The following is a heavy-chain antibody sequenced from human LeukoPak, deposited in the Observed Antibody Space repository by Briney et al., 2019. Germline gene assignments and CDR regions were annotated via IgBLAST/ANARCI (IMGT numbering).Heavy chain of an antibody. D-gene: IGHD1-7*01. CDR1: GGSLSNYY. CDR2: INDSGRT. CDR3: ARRWNYGRNYYIDV. V-gene: IGHV4-34*01. Sequence: SSETLSLTCAVYGGSLSNYYWRWIRQPPGRGLEWIGEINDSGRTNYNPSLMSRVTVSVDTSKNQFSLRLTSVTATDTAVYYCARRWNYGRNYYIDVWGNGATVSVSS. J-gene: IGHJ6*03.